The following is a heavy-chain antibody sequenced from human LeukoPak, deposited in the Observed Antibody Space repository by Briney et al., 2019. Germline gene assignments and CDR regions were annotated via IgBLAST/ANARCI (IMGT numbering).Heavy chain of an antibody. CDR2: ISSSSSYT. CDR1: GFTFSSYY. CDR3: ERDRFGYCDSLDL. V-gene: IGHV3-11*06. Sequence: GGSLRLSCAASGFTFSSYYMIGIRQAPGKGLEWVSYISSSSSYTNYADSVKGRFTISRDNAKNSLYLQMNSLRAEDTAVYYCERDRFGYCDSLDLWGQGTMVTVSS. J-gene: IGHJ3*01. D-gene: IGHD3-9*01.